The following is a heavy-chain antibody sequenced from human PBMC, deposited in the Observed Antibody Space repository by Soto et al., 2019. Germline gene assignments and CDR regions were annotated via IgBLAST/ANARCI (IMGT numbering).Heavy chain of an antibody. CDR2: IYYSGST. CDR3: ARRPSTGSGKMGFDP. D-gene: IGHD3-10*01. CDR1: GGSISSSSYY. Sequence: QLQLQESGPGLVKPSETLSLTCTVSGGSISSSSYYWGWIRQPPGKGLEWIGSIYYSGSTYYNPSLKSRVTISVDTSKNQFSLKLSSVTAADTAVYYCARRPSTGSGKMGFDPWGQGTLVTVSS. V-gene: IGHV4-39*01. J-gene: IGHJ5*02.